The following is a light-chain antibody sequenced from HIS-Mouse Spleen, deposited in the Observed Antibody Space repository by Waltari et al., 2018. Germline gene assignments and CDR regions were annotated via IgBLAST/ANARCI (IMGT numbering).Light chain of an antibody. CDR3: NSRDSSGNNWV. CDR1: SHRSDY. Sequence: SSELTQDPAVSVALGQTVRITCQGDSHRSDYASWYQQKPGQAPVLVIYGKNNRPSGIPDRFSGSSSGNTASLTITGAQAEDEADYYCNSRDSSGNNWVFGGGTKLTVL. J-gene: IGLJ3*02. V-gene: IGLV3-19*01. CDR2: GKN.